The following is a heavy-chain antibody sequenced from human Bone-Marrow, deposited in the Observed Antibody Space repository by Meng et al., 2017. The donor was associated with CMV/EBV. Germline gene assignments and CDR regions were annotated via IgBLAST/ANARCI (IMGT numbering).Heavy chain of an antibody. V-gene: IGHV4-38-2*02. J-gene: IGHJ6*02. CDR1: GYSISSGYY. D-gene: IGHD4-11*01. Sequence: SETLSLTCTVSGYSISSGYYWGWIRQPPGKGLEWIGSIYYSGSTYYNPSLKSRVTISVDTSKNQFSLKLSSVTAADTAVYYCARLPVTTRYYYYGMDVWGQGTTVTVSS. CDR3: ARLPVTTRYYYYGMDV. CDR2: IYYSGST.